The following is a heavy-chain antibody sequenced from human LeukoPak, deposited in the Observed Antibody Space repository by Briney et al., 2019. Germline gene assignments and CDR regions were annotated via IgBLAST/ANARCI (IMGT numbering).Heavy chain of an antibody. Sequence: ASVKVSCKASGYTFTSYAMNWVRQAPGQGLEWMGWINTNTGNPTYAQGFTGRFVFSLDTSVSTAYLQISSLKAEDTAVYYCARDVGYCGGDCYGLHYYGMDVWGQGTTVTVSS. CDR1: GYTFTSYA. V-gene: IGHV7-4-1*02. CDR2: INTNTGNP. CDR3: ARDVGYCGGDCYGLHYYGMDV. J-gene: IGHJ6*02. D-gene: IGHD2-21*02.